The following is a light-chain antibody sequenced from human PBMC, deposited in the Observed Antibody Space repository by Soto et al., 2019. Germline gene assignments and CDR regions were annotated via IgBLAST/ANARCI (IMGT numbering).Light chain of an antibody. CDR3: QQSYSAPYT. V-gene: IGKV1-39*01. CDR2: TAS. CDR1: QNISNS. J-gene: IGKJ2*01. Sequence: DIQMTQSPSSLSASVGDRVTITCRASQNISNSLNWYQHRAGKAPQLLIYTASGLQSGVPSRFSGSGSGTDFTLSISSLQPEDFATYYCQQSYSAPYTFGLGTKLEIK.